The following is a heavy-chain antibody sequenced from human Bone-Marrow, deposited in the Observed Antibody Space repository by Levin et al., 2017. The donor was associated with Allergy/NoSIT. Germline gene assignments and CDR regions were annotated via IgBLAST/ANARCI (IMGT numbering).Heavy chain of an antibody. D-gene: IGHD6-13*01. J-gene: IGHJ4*02. CDR3: ARDGPHGEQQTDDH. V-gene: IGHV3-11*01. CDR2: ISGSGTTI. Sequence: GESLKISCAASGFTFSDYFMSWIRQAPGKGLEWVAYISGSGTTIFYADSVKGRFTISRDNAKNSLYLQMNSLRAEDTAVYYCARDGPHGEQQTDDHWGQGTLVTVSS. CDR1: GFTFSDYF.